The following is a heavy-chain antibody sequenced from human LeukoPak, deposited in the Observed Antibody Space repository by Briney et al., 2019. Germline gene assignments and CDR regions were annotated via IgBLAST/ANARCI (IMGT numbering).Heavy chain of an antibody. CDR2: ISTYDGNA. D-gene: IGHD2-8*02. J-gene: IGHJ4*02. CDR1: GYTFTRYG. Sequence: ASVKVSCKASGYTFTRYGISWVRLAPGQGPEWMGWISTYDGNAYYPQKLQGRVTMTRDTSTSTVYMELRSLRSDDTAVYYCARDRSLSCIGGICPFDYWGQGTLVTVSS. CDR3: ARDRSLSCIGGICPFDY. V-gene: IGHV1-18*01.